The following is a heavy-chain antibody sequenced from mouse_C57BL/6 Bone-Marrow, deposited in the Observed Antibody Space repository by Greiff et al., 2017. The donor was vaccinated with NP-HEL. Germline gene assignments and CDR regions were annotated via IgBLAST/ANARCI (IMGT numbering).Heavy chain of an antibody. CDR3: AREGTMVTTRKVWFAY. CDR2: IYPSDSET. V-gene: IGHV1-61*01. CDR1: GYTFTSYW. D-gene: IGHD2-2*01. J-gene: IGHJ3*01. Sequence: VQLQQPGAELVRPGSSVKLSCKASGYTFTSYWMDWVKQRPGQGLEWIGNIYPSDSETHYNQKFKDKATLTVDKSSSTAYMQLSSLTSEDSAVYYCAREGTMVTTRKVWFAYWGQGTLVTVSA.